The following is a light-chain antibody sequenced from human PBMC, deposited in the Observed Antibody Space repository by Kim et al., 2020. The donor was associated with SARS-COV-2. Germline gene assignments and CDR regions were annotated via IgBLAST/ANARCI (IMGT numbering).Light chain of an antibody. CDR3: QSYDSSLGGCVI. CDR2: GNP. CDR1: SSNIGAGYD. J-gene: IGLJ2*01. Sequence: QSVLTQPPSVSGAPGQRVTISCTGSSSNIGAGYDVPWYQQFPGTTPKLLIYGNPDRPSGVPDRFSGSKSGTSATLGITGLQAEDEADYYCQSYDSSLGGCVIFGGGTQLTVL. V-gene: IGLV1-40*01.